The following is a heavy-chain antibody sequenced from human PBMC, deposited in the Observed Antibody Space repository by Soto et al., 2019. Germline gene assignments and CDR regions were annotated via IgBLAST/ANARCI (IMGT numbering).Heavy chain of an antibody. D-gene: IGHD6-6*01. CDR3: ARDRGVYSSSAASVCMDA. CDR1: GDSVSSNSAA. V-gene: IGHV6-1*01. CDR2: TYYRSKWYN. Sequence: LSQTLSLTCAISGDSVSSNSAAWNWIRQSPSRGLEWLGRTYYRSKWYNDYAVAVKSRITINPDTSKNQFSLQLNSVTPEDTAVYYCARDRGVYSSSAASVCMDAWGQGTPVTVSS. J-gene: IGHJ6*02.